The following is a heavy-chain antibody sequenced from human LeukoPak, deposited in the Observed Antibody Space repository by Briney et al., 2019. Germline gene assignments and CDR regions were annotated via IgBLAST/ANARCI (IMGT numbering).Heavy chain of an antibody. Sequence: GGSLRLSCAASGFTFSSYNMNWVRQAPGKGLEWVSSISDGGSYIYYADSVKGRFTISRDNAKNSLYLQMNSLRAEDTAVYYCARDLDYYDSSGYQTYYFDYWGQGTLVTVSS. J-gene: IGHJ4*02. CDR3: ARDLDYYDSSGYQTYYFDY. D-gene: IGHD3-22*01. CDR1: GFTFSSYN. V-gene: IGHV3-21*04. CDR2: ISDGGSYI.